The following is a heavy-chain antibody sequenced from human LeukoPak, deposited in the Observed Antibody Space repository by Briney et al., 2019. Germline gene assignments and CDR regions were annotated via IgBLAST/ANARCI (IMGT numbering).Heavy chain of an antibody. CDR2: INHSGST. J-gene: IGHJ4*02. CDR1: GFTFSSYS. CDR3: ARGKVGR. Sequence: PGGSLRLSCAASGFTFSSYSMNWVRQPPGKGLEWIGEINHSGSTNYNPSLKSRVTISVDTSKNQFSLKLSSVTAADTAVYYCARGKVGRWGQGTLVTVSS. V-gene: IGHV4-34*01.